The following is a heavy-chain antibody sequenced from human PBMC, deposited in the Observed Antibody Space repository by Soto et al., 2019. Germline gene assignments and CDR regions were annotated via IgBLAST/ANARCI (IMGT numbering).Heavy chain of an antibody. CDR3: ARGSYSSSHWSRPYYYYYMDV. V-gene: IGHV1-8*01. D-gene: IGHD6-6*01. CDR2: MNPNSGNT. J-gene: IGHJ6*03. Sequence: GASVKVSCKASGYTFTSYDINWVRQATGQGLEWMGWMNPNSGNTGYAQKFQGRVTMTRNTSISTAYMELSSLRSEDTAVYYCARGSYSSSHWSRPYYYYYMDVWGKGTTVTVSS. CDR1: GYTFTSYD.